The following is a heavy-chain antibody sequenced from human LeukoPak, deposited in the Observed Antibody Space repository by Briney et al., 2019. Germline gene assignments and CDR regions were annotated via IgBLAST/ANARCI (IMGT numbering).Heavy chain of an antibody. CDR1: GGSISSYY. CDR3: ASFYPLDAFDI. Sequence: PSETLSLTCTVSGGSISSYYWSWIRQPPGKGLEWIGYTYYSGSTNYNPSLKSRVTISVDTSKNQFSLKLSSVTAADTAVYYCASFYPLDAFDIWGQGTMVTVSS. D-gene: IGHD2/OR15-2a*01. V-gene: IGHV4-59*01. CDR2: TYYSGST. J-gene: IGHJ3*02.